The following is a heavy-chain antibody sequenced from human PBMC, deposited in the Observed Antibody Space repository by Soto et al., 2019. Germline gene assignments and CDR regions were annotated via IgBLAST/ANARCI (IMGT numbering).Heavy chain of an antibody. CDR2: VSYDGSKQ. CDR3: AKDTYYHDSSGYYVFDC. Sequence: SLRLSCAASGFTFNSYGIHWVRQAPGQGLEWVAGVSYDGSKQYYTDSVRGRFTISRDNSRNTLDLQMNSLRAEDTAVYYCAKDTYYHDSSGYYVFDCWGQGTLVTVSS. J-gene: IGHJ4*02. V-gene: IGHV3-30*18. D-gene: IGHD3-22*01. CDR1: GFTFNSYG.